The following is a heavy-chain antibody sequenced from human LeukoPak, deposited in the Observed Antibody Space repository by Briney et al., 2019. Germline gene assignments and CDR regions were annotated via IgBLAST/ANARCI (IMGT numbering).Heavy chain of an antibody. D-gene: IGHD6-19*01. CDR1: GGSISSYY. V-gene: IGHV4-59*01. CDR3: ARSPSGPDYYYGMDV. Sequence: SETLSLTCTVSGGSISSYYWSWIRQPPGKGLEWIGYIYYSGSTNYNPSLKSRVTISVDTSKNQFSLKLSSVTAADTAVYYCARSPSGPDYYYGMDVWGQGTTVTVSS. CDR2: IYYSGST. J-gene: IGHJ6*02.